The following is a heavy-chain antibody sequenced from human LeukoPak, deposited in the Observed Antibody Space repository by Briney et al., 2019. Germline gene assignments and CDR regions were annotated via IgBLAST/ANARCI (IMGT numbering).Heavy chain of an antibody. CDR3: ARGRRGRGYSYVQDY. V-gene: IGHV1-2*02. CDR2: INPNSGGT. J-gene: IGHJ4*02. Sequence: ASAKVSCKASGYTFTGYYTHWVRQAPGQGLEWMGWINPNSGGTNYAQKFQGRVTMTRDTSISTAYMELSRLRSDDTAVYYCARGRRGRGYSYVQDYWGQGTLVTVSS. CDR1: GYTFTGYY. D-gene: IGHD5-18*01.